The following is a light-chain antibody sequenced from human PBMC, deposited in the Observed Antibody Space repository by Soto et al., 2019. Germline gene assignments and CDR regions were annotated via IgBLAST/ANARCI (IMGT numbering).Light chain of an antibody. J-gene: IGKJ1*01. CDR2: AAS. Sequence: AIQMTKSPSSLSASVGDRVTITCRASQGIRTDLGWYQQKPGKAPKLLIYAASSLQSGVPSRFSGSGSGTDFTLTISSLQPEDFATYYCLQDYNYPRTFGQGTKVEIK. V-gene: IGKV1-6*01. CDR1: QGIRTD. CDR3: LQDYNYPRT.